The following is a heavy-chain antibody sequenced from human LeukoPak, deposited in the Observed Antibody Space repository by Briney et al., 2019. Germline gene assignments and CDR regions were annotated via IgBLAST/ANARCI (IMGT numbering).Heavy chain of an antibody. D-gene: IGHD1-26*01. J-gene: IGHJ4*02. CDR2: IYTSGST. CDR1: GGSISSGSYY. Sequence: SETLSLTCTVSGGSISSGSYYWSWIRQPAGKGLEWIGRIYTSGSTNYNPSLKSRVTISIDTSKNQFSLKLSSVTAADTAVYYCASGSYSFYYLDYWGQGTLVTVSS. CDR3: ASGSYSFYYLDY. V-gene: IGHV4-61*02.